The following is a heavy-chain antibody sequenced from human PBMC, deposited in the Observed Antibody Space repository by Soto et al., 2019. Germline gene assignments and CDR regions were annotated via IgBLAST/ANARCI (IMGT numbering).Heavy chain of an antibody. Sequence: ASVKVSCKASGYTFTSYYMHWVRQAPGQGLEWMGIINPSGGSTSYAQKFQGRVTMTRDNSKNTLHLQMDSLRADDTATYYCAKDRGSTWTPSYFDHWGRGTLVTVSS. CDR1: GYTFTSYY. CDR2: INPSGGST. D-gene: IGHD6-13*01. CDR3: AKDRGSTWTPSYFDH. V-gene: IGHV1-46*01. J-gene: IGHJ4*02.